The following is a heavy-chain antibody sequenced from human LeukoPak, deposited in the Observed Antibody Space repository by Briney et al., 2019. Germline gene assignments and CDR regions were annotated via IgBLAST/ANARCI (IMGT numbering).Heavy chain of an antibody. J-gene: IGHJ3*02. Sequence: ASVKASCKVSGYTLTELSMHWVRQAPGKGLEWMGGFDPEDGETIYAQKFQGRVTMTEDTSTDTAYMELSSLRSEDTAAYFCATDYYGSGSYSPQAFDIWGQGTMVTVSS. CDR2: FDPEDGET. D-gene: IGHD3-10*01. CDR1: GYTLTELS. CDR3: ATDYYGSGSYSPQAFDI. V-gene: IGHV1-24*01.